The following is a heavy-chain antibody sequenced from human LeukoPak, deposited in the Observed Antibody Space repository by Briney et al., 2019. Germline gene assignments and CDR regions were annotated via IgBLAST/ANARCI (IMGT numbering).Heavy chain of an antibody. V-gene: IGHV4-61*01. CDR2: IYYSGST. D-gene: IGHD1-26*01. J-gene: IGHJ4*02. Sequence: SETLSLTCTVSGDSIRRDNYYWSWIRQPPGKGLEWIGYIYYSGSTNYNPSLKSRVTISVDTSKNQFSLKLSSVTAADTAVYYCARDRGSGSYNYWGQGTLVTVSS. CDR1: GDSIRRDNYY. CDR3: ARDRGSGSYNY.